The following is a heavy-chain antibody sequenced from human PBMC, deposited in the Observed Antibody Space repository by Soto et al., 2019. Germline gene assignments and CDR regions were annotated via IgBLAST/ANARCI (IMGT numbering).Heavy chain of an antibody. V-gene: IGHV3-15*07. D-gene: IGHD3-3*01. Sequence: PGGSLRLSCAASGFTFSDAWMNWVRQAPGKGLEWVGRIKSKNDGGTTDYAASVKGSFTISRDDSKNTLYLQMNSLKTEDTAVYYCTTGSYYDFWSGYWLDYWGQGT. CDR3: TTGSYYDFWSGYWLDY. CDR2: IKSKNDGGTT. J-gene: IGHJ4*02. CDR1: GFTFSDAW.